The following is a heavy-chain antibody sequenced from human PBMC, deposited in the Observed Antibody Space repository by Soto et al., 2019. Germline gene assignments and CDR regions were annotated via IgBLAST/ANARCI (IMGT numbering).Heavy chain of an antibody. Sequence: QLQLQESGPGLVKPSETLSLTCSVSGGPISSNSYYWGWIRQPPGKGLEWIGSLYYSGNTYYNPTLKSRVAISVDTSKNQFSLKLSSVTAADTAVYYCERHKSDYAIPNWFDPWGQGPLFTVS. CDR3: ERHKSDYAIPNWFDP. CDR1: GGPISSNSYY. D-gene: IGHD4-17*01. CDR2: LYYSGNT. J-gene: IGHJ5*02. V-gene: IGHV4-39*01.